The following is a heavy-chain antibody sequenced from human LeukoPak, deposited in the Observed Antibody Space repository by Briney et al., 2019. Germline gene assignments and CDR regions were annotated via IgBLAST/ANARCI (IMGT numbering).Heavy chain of an antibody. CDR1: GFTFSSYA. Sequence: GGSLRLSCAASGFTFSSYAMSWVRQAPGKGLEWVSAISGSGGSTYYADSVKGRFTISRDNSKNTLYLQMNSLRAEDTAVYYCAKDPSRLNWNTNWFDPWGQGTLVTVSS. J-gene: IGHJ5*02. CDR2: ISGSGGST. D-gene: IGHD1/OR15-1a*01. CDR3: AKDPSRLNWNTNWFDP. V-gene: IGHV3-23*01.